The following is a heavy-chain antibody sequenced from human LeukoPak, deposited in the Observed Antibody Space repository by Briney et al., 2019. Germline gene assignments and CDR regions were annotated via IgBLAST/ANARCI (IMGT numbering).Heavy chain of an antibody. D-gene: IGHD5-12*01. CDR2: IWYDGSNK. J-gene: IGHJ4*02. CDR1: GFTFSSYG. V-gene: IGHV3-33*06. CDR3: AKDDSGYDSGITDY. Sequence: GRSLRLSCAASGFTFSSYGMHWVRQASGKGLEWVAVIWYDGSNKYYADSVKGRFTISRDNSKNTLYLQMNSLRAEDTAVYYCAKDDSGYDSGITDYWGQGTLVTVSS.